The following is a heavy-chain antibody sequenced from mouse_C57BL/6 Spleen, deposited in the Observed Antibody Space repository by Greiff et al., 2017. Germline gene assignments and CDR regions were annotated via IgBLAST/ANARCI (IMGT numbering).Heavy chain of an antibody. CDR1: GYTFTDYN. Sequence: VQLKESGPELVKPGASVKIPCKASGYTFTDYNMDWVKQSHGKSLEWIGDINPNNGGTIYNQKFKGKAALTVDKSSSTASMELRSLTSEDTAVYYCARGDSSGYLDYWGQGTTLTVSS. D-gene: IGHD3-2*02. CDR2: INPNNGGT. J-gene: IGHJ2*01. CDR3: ARGDSSGYLDY. V-gene: IGHV1-18*01.